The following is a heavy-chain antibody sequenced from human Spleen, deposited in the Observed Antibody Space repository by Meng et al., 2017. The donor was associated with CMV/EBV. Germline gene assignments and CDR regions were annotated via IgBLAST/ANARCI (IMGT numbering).Heavy chain of an antibody. J-gene: IGHJ4*02. Sequence: GESLKISCAASGFTFSDYYMTWIRQAPGKGLEWLSFIRTKAYDGTTEYAPSVKGRFTISRDDSKSIAYLQMNSLKTEDTAVYYCIRGGFLEWLSLTFDSWGQGTQVTVSS. CDR2: IRTKAYDGTT. V-gene: IGHV3-49*03. CDR3: IRGGFLEWLSLTFDS. D-gene: IGHD3-3*01. CDR1: GFTFSDYY.